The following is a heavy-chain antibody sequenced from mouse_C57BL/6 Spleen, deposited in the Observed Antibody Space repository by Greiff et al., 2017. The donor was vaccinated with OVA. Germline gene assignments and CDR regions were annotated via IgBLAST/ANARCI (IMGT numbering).Heavy chain of an antibody. J-gene: IGHJ2*01. CDR1: GYTFTSYW. CDR3: ARYSSGYPIDY. Sequence: QVQLQQPGAELVMPGASVKLSCKASGYTFTSYWMHWVKQRPGQGLEWIGAIDPSDSYTNYNQKFKGKSTLTVDKSSSTAYLQLSSLTSEDSAVYYCARYSSGYPIDYWGQGTTLTVSS. D-gene: IGHD3-2*02. V-gene: IGHV1-69*01. CDR2: IDPSDSYT.